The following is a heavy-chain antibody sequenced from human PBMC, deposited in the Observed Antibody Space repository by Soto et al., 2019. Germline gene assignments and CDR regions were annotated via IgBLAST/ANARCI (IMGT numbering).Heavy chain of an antibody. D-gene: IGHD5-12*01. CDR2: ISGSGGST. CDR1: GFTFSSYA. Sequence: HPGGSLRLSCAASGFTFSSYAMSWVRQAPGKGLEWVSAISGSGGSTYYADSVKGRFTISRDNSKNTLYLQMNSLRAEDTAVYYCAKDLHSGYDSGFDYWGQGTLVTVSS. CDR3: AKDLHSGYDSGFDY. V-gene: IGHV3-23*01. J-gene: IGHJ4*02.